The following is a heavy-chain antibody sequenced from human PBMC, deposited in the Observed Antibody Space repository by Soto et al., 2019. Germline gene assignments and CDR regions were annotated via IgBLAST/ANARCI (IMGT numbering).Heavy chain of an antibody. V-gene: IGHV4-4*02. D-gene: IGHD5-18*01. CDR2: IYHSGST. CDR3: AIVGYSYGYSYFDY. CDR1: GGSISSSNW. Sequence: SETLSLTCAVSGGSISSSNWRSWVRQPPGKGLEWIGEIYHSGSTNYNPSLKSRVTISVDKSKNQFSLKLSSVTAADTAVYYCAIVGYSYGYSYFDYWGQGTLVTVSS. J-gene: IGHJ4*02.